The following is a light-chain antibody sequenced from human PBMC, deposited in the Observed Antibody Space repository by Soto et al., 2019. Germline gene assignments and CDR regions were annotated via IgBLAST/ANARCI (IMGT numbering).Light chain of an antibody. CDR2: GAS. Sequence: DIALTQSPGTLSLSPGERATLSCRASQSVSNNYLAWYQQQPGQAPRLLIYGASNRATGIPDRCSGGGSGTVFPLTISRLEPEDVAVYYCQQYGSSGTFGQGTKVDI. CDR1: QSVSNNY. J-gene: IGKJ1*01. V-gene: IGKV3-20*01. CDR3: QQYGSSGT.